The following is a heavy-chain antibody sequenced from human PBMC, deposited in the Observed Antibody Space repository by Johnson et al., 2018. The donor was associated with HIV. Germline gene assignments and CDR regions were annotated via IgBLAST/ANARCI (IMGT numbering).Heavy chain of an antibody. J-gene: IGHJ3*02. V-gene: IGHV3-74*02. D-gene: IGHD4-17*01. Sequence: VQLVESGGGLVKPGGSLRLSCAASGFTFNNYWMHWVRQAPGKGLVWVSRINSDVSSTSYADSVKGRFTISRDNAKNTLYLQMNSLRAEDTAVYYCARGAVRGSFDIWGQGTMVTVSS. CDR2: INSDVSST. CDR3: ARGAVRGSFDI. CDR1: GFTFNNYW.